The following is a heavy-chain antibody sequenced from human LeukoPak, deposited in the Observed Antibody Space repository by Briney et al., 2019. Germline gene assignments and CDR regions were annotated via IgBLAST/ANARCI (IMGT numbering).Heavy chain of an antibody. D-gene: IGHD3-22*01. V-gene: IGHV3-7*01. CDR1: GFTFSTYW. CDR3: ARESDSSGYFDL. CDR2: IKHDGSVR. Sequence: GGSLRLSCAASGFTFSTYWMTWVRQAPGKGLEWVANIKHDGSVRYFMDSVKGRFTISRDNAKNSLSLQMSSLRAEDTALYYCARESDSSGYFDLWGQGTLVTVSS. J-gene: IGHJ4*02.